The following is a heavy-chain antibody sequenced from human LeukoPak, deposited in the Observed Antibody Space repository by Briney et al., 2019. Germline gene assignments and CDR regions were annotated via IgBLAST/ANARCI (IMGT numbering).Heavy chain of an antibody. CDR1: GGTFSSFA. V-gene: IGHV1-69*13. Sequence: SVKVSCKASGGTFSSFAISWVRQALGQGLEWMGGIIPNFDTANYAQKFQGRVTITADESTSTAYMGLSSLTSDDTAVYYCASFYFREGYDFWGGYYEGVGYWGQGTLVSVSS. CDR3: ASFYFREGYDFWGGYYEGVGY. CDR2: IIPNFDTA. J-gene: IGHJ4*02. D-gene: IGHD3-3*01.